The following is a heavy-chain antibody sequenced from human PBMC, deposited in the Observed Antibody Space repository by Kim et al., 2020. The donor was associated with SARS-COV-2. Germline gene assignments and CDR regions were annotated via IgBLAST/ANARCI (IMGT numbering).Heavy chain of an antibody. D-gene: IGHD3-10*01. V-gene: IGHV1-18*01. J-gene: IGHJ4*02. Sequence: QELQGRVTMTTDTSTSTAYMELRSLRSDDTAVYYCARGQLGGYGLGASDYWGQGTLVTVSS. CDR3: ARGQLGGYGLGASDY.